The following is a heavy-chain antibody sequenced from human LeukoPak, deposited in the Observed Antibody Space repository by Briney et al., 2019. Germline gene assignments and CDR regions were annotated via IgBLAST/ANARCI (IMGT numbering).Heavy chain of an antibody. Sequence: GGSLRLSCAASGFTFSSYAMSWVRQAPGKGLEWVSAISGSGGSTYYADSVKGRFTISRDNSKNTLYLQMNSLRDEDTAVYYCARGRGNYVLPYDCWGQGTLVTVSS. D-gene: IGHD4-11*01. J-gene: IGHJ4*02. CDR3: ARGRGNYVLPYDC. V-gene: IGHV3-23*01. CDR1: GFTFSSYA. CDR2: ISGSGGST.